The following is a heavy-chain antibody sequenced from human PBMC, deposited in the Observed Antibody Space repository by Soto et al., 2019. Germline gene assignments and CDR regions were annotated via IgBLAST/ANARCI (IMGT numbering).Heavy chain of an antibody. CDR1: GGTISNYY. Sequence: SETMCLTCTVSGGTISNYYGSWIRQNTGKGLEWIGYIYYDGSTNYNPSLRSRVTISVDTSKNQFSLKLSSVTAADTAVYYCARDQLSSSLYVWFDPWGQGTLVTVSS. J-gene: IGHJ5*02. CDR3: ARDQLSSSLYVWFDP. CDR2: IYYDGST. D-gene: IGHD6-13*01. V-gene: IGHV4-59*01.